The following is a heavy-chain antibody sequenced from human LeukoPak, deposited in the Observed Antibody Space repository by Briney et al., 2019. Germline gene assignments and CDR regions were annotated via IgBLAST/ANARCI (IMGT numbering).Heavy chain of an antibody. CDR1: GDSVTSGTFY. CDR2: VYYTGST. D-gene: IGHD3-10*01. Sequence: PSETLSLTCTVSGDSVTSGTFYWARLRQPPGKGVEWIATVYYTGSTYYNPSLKSRVTISIDTSKNQFSLKLRSVVAPDTALYYCAPHSGSGSLSRPFDPWGQGTMVTVSS. V-gene: IGHV4-39*01. CDR3: APHSGSGSLSRPFDP. J-gene: IGHJ5*02.